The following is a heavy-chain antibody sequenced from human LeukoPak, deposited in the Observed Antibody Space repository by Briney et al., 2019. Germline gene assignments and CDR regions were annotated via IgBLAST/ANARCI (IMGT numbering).Heavy chain of an antibody. CDR3: AKVHNGYSSGFDY. Sequence: GRSLRLSCAASGFTFDDYAMHWVRQAPGKGLEWVSGLSWNSGSIGYADSVKGRFTISRDNAKNSLYLQMNSLRAEDTALYYCAKVHNGYSSGFDYWGQGTLVTVSS. J-gene: IGHJ4*02. D-gene: IGHD6-19*01. CDR1: GFTFDDYA. CDR2: LSWNSGSI. V-gene: IGHV3-9*01.